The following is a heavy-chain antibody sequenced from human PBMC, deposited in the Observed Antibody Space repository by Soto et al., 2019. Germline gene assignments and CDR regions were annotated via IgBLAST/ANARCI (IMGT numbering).Heavy chain of an antibody. CDR2: IIPILGIA. D-gene: IGHD4-17*01. V-gene: IGHV1-69*02. Sequence: QVQLVQSGAEVKKPGSSVKVSCKASGGTFSSYTISWVRQAPGQGLEWMGRIIPILGIANYAQKVQGRVTITADKSTSTAYMELSSLRSEDTAVYYCARAPTVTTGLYFDYWGQGTLVTVSS. CDR3: ARAPTVTTGLYFDY. CDR1: GGTFSSYT. J-gene: IGHJ4*02.